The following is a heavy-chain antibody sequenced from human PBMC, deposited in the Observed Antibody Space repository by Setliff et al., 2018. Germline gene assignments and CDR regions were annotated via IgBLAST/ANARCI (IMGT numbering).Heavy chain of an antibody. V-gene: IGHV3-7*01. J-gene: IGHJ4*02. Sequence: GGSLRLSCAASGFTFSSYWMSWVRQAPGKGLEWVANIKQDGSEKYYVDSVKGRFTISRDNAKNSLYLQMNSLRAEDTAVYYCASVNNFYDCWSGYYGGYYFDYWGQGTLVTVSS. D-gene: IGHD3-3*01. CDR1: GFTFSSYW. CDR2: IKQDGSEK. CDR3: ASVNNFYDCWSGYYGGYYFDY.